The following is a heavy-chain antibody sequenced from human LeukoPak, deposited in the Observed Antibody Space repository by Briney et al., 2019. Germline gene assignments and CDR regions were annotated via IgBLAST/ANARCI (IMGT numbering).Heavy chain of an antibody. J-gene: IGHJ4*01. D-gene: IGHD2-21*02. CDR1: GFRFSTYW. V-gene: IGHV3-7*05. CDR3: SRDGQNCSWN. Sequence: GGSLRLSCAASGFRFSTYWMSWVRQAPGKGLEWVANIKHDGSDKYYVDSVKGRFTISRDNAKNSLYLQMNSLRAEDTAVYYCSRDGQNCSWNWGHGILVTVSS. CDR2: IKHDGSDK.